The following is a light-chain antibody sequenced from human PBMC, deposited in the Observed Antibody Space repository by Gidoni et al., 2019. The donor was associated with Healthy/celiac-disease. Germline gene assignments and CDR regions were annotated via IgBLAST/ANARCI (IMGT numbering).Light chain of an antibody. Sequence: QSALTQPRSVSGSPGQSVTISCPGTSNDVGGYNYVSWYQQHPGKAPKLMIYDVSKRPSGVPDRFSGSKSGNTASLTISGLQAEDEADYYCCSYAGSYTLGVFGGGTKLTVL. CDR3: CSYAGSYTLGV. J-gene: IGLJ3*02. CDR1: SNDVGGYNY. V-gene: IGLV2-11*01. CDR2: DVS.